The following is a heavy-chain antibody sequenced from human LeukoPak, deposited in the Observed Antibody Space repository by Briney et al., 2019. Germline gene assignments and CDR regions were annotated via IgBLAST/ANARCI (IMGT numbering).Heavy chain of an antibody. CDR2: ISSRSSYI. J-gene: IGHJ4*02. Sequence: GGSLRLSCAASGFAFSSYTMSWVRQAPGRGLEWVSSISSRSSYIYYADSVKGRFTISRDNAKNSLYLQMNSLRAEDTAVYYCARGELYGDYDRAGPFDYWGQGTLVTVSS. D-gene: IGHD4-17*01. CDR3: ARGELYGDYDRAGPFDY. V-gene: IGHV3-21*01. CDR1: GFAFSSYT.